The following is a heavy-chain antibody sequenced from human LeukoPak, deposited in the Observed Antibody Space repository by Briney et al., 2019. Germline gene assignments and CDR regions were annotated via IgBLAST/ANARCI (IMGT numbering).Heavy chain of an antibody. CDR1: GGSISSATSY. CDR2: IYYSGST. D-gene: IGHD2-2*03. V-gene: IGHV4-39*01. J-gene: IGHJ4*02. CDR3: ARHGSTDYFDY. Sequence: SETLSPTCAVSGGSISSATSYWGWIRQPPGKGLEWLGRIYYSGSTFYNPSLKSRVTISVDTSKNQFSLRLSSVTAADTAVYYCARHGSTDYFDYWGQGTLVTVSS.